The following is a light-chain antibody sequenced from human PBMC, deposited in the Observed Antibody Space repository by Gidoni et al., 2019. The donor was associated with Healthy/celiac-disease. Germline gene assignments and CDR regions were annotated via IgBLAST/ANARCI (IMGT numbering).Light chain of an antibody. J-gene: IGKJ5*01. CDR2: LGS. CDR3: MQALQTPSIT. V-gene: IGKV2-28*01. CDR1: QSLLHSNGYNY. Sequence: EMAMTQSPLSLPVTPGEPASISCRSSQSLLHSNGYNYLDWYLQKPGQSPQLLLYLGSNRASGVPDRFSSSRSGTDFTLKISRVEAADVGVYYCMQALQTPSITFGQGTRLEIK.